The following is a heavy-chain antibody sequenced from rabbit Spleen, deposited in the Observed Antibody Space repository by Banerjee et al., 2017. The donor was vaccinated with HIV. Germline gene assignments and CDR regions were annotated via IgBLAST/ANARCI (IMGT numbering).Heavy chain of an antibody. V-gene: IGHV1S45*01. D-gene: IGHD8-1*01. J-gene: IGHJ6*01. CDR1: GVSFSDKDV. Sequence: EQLEESGGGLVKPEGSLTLTCKASGVSFSDKDVMCWVRHAPGKGLEWISCIAGSSSGFTYSATWAKGRFTISKTSSTTVTLQMTSLTAADMATYFCARDTGSSFSSYGMDLWGPGTLVTVS. CDR3: ARDTGSSFSSYGMDL. CDR2: IAGSSSGFT.